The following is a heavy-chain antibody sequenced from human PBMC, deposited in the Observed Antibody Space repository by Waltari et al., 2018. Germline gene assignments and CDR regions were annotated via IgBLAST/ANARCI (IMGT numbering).Heavy chain of an antibody. J-gene: IGHJ2*01. CDR1: GGSISSSSYY. V-gene: IGHV4-39*01. CDR2: IYYSWST. D-gene: IGHD6-19*01. CDR3: ARQEQWLVQSGWYFDL. Sequence: QLQLQESGPGLVKPSETLSLTCTVSGGSISSSSYYWGWIRQPPGKGLEWIGSIYYSWSTYYNPSLKSRVTISVDTSKNQFSLKLSSVTAADTAVYYCARQEQWLVQSGWYFDLWGRGTLVTVSS.